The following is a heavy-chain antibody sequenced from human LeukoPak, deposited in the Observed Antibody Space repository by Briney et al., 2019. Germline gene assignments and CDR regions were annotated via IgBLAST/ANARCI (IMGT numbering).Heavy chain of an antibody. CDR1: GGTFSSYA. CDR2: IIPIFGTA. V-gene: IGHV1-69*06. J-gene: IGHJ4*02. Sequence: GASVKVSCKASGGTFSSYAISWVRQAPGQGLEWMGGIIPIFGTANYAQKFQGRVTITADKSTSTAYMELSSLRSEDTAVYYCASSYYDSSGYLFFDYWGQGTLVTVSS. D-gene: IGHD3-22*01. CDR3: ASSYYDSSGYLFFDY.